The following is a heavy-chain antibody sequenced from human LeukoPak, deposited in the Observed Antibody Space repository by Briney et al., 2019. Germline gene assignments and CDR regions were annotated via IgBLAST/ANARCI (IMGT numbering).Heavy chain of an antibody. CDR3: ARVDYGDYGGAQH. CDR1: GYSISSGYY. J-gene: IGHJ1*01. V-gene: IGHV4-38-2*02. Sequence: PSETLSLTCTVSGYSISSGYYWGWIRQPPGKGLEWIGSIYHSGSTYYNPSLKSRVTISVDTSKNQFSLKLSSVTAADTAVYYCARVDYGDYGGAQHWGQGTLVTVSS. CDR2: IYHSGST. D-gene: IGHD4-17*01.